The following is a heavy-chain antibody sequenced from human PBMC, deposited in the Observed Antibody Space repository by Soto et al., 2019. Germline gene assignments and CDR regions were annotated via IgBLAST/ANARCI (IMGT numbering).Heavy chain of an antibody. J-gene: IGHJ2*01. CDR1: GGSISSYY. Sequence: QVQLQESGPGLVKPSETLSLTCTVSGGSISSYYWSWIRQPPGKGLEWIGYIYYSGSTNYNPSLKSRVTISVDTSKNQFSPKLSSVTAADTAVYYCARLRHGPYWYFDLWGRGTLVTVSS. CDR2: IYYSGST. V-gene: IGHV4-59*08. CDR3: ARLRHGPYWYFDL. D-gene: IGHD4-17*01.